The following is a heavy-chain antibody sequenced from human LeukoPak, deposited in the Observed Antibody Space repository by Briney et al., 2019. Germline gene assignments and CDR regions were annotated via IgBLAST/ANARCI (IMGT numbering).Heavy chain of an antibody. CDR3: ARRAGAYSHPYDY. J-gene: IGHJ4*02. CDR2: ISYDGSNK. CDR1: GFTFSSYA. V-gene: IGHV3-30*04. Sequence: PGGSLRLSCAASGFTFSSYAMHWVHQAPGKGLEWVAVISYDGSNKYYADSVKGRFTISRDNSKNTLYLQMNSLRAEDTAVYYCARRAGAYSHPYDYWGQGTLVTVSS. D-gene: IGHD4/OR15-4a*01.